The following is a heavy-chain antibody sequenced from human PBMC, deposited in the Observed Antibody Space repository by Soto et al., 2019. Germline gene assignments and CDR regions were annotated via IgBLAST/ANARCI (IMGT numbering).Heavy chain of an antibody. V-gene: IGHV1-2*02. CDR1: GYTFTGYY. D-gene: IGHD5-12*01. Sequence: ASVKVSCKASGYTFTGYYMHWVRQAPGQALEWMGWINPNSGGTNYAQKFQGRVTMTRDTSISTAYMELSRLRSDDTAVYYCARDKGGYSGYDPFDYWGQGTLVTVSS. CDR3: ARDKGGYSGYDPFDY. CDR2: INPNSGGT. J-gene: IGHJ4*02.